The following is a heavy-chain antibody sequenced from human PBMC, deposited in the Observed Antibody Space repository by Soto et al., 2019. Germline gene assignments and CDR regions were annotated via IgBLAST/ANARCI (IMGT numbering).Heavy chain of an antibody. V-gene: IGHV4-39*01. D-gene: IGHD3-22*01. CDR3: ATYYYDSSGYYPPMYYFDY. CDR2: IYYSGST. Sequence: QLQLQESGPGLVKPSETLSLTCTVSGGSISSSSYYWGWIRQPPGKGLEWIGSIYYSGSTYYIPSLKSRVTISVDTSKNQFSLKLSSVTAADTAVYYCATYYYDSSGYYPPMYYFDYWGQGTLVTVSS. CDR1: GGSISSSSYY. J-gene: IGHJ4*02.